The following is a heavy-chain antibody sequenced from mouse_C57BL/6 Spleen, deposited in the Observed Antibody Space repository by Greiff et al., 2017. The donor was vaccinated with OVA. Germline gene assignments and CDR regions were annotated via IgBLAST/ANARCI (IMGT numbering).Heavy chain of an antibody. D-gene: IGHD2-5*01. CDR3: ARVCYSNYWYFDV. J-gene: IGHJ1*03. Sequence: VQLQQPGAELVKPGASVKMSCKASGYTFTSYWITWVKQRPGQGLEWIGDIYPGSGSTNYNEKFKSKATLTVDTSSSTAYMQLSSLTSEYSAVYYCARVCYSNYWYFDVWGTGTTVTVSS. CDR2: IYPGSGST. CDR1: GYTFTSYW. V-gene: IGHV1-55*01.